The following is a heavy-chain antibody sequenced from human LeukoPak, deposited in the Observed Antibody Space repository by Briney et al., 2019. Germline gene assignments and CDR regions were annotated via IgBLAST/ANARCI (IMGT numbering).Heavy chain of an antibody. V-gene: IGHV3-21*01. CDR1: GFTVSSNY. J-gene: IGHJ4*02. D-gene: IGHD1-26*01. CDR3: ARETIVGATKSDY. CDR2: ISSSSSYI. Sequence: GGSLRLSCAASGFTVSSNYMSWVRQAPGKGLEWVSSISSSSSYIYYADSVKGRFTISRDNAKNSLYLQMNSLRAEDTAVYYCARETIVGATKSDYWGQGTLVTVSS.